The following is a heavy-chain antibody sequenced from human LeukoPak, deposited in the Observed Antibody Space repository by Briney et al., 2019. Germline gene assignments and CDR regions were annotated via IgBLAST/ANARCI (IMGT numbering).Heavy chain of an antibody. D-gene: IGHD6-19*01. CDR1: GDFISSYY. V-gene: IGHV4-4*07. Sequence: STVSGDFISSYYWTWIRQPAWKGLEWIGRIYTTGSTNYNPSLNSRVTMSLDTSKNQFSLRLSSVTAADTAVYYCARQIAGAGKAGFDYWGQGTLVNVSS. CDR2: IYTTGST. J-gene: IGHJ4*02. CDR3: ARQIAGAGKAGFDY.